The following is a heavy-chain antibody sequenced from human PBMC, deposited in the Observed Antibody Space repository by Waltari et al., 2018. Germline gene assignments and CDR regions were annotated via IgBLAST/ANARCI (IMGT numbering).Heavy chain of an antibody. D-gene: IGHD4-17*01. Sequence: EVQLVESGGGLVKPGGSLRLSCAASGFTFSNAWMNWVRQAPGKGLEWVGRIKSKTDGGTTEYAAPVKGRFTISRDDSKNTLYLQMNSLKTEDTAVYYCTTELDYGEGFDYWGQGTLVTVSS. V-gene: IGHV3-15*07. CDR3: TTELDYGEGFDY. J-gene: IGHJ4*02. CDR1: GFTFSNAW. CDR2: IKSKTDGGTT.